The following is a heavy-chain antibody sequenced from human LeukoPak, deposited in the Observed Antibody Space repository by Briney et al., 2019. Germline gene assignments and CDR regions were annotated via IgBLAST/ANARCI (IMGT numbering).Heavy chain of an antibody. J-gene: IGHJ4*02. D-gene: IGHD6-13*01. CDR2: IIPIFGTA. CDR3: ARSLYSSSWWDFDY. Sequence: GASVKVSCKASGGTFSSYAISWVRQAPGQGLEWMGGIIPIFGTANYAQKFQGRVTMTTDTSTSTAYMELRSLRSDDTAVYYCARSLYSSSWWDFDYWGQGTLVTVSS. CDR1: GGTFSSYA. V-gene: IGHV1-69*05.